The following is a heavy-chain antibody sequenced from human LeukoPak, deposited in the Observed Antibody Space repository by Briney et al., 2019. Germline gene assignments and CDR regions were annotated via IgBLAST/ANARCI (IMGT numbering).Heavy chain of an antibody. V-gene: IGHV3-30*18. CDR2: ISYDGSNK. J-gene: IGHJ4*02. D-gene: IGHD6-19*01. CDR1: GFTFSSYG. Sequence: GRSLRLSCAASGFTFSSYGMHWVRQAPGKGLEWVAVISYDGSNKYYADSVKGRFTISRDNSKNTLYLQMNSLRAEDTAVYYCAKVMGSGWYSLDYWGQGTLVTVSS. CDR3: AKVMGSGWYSLDY.